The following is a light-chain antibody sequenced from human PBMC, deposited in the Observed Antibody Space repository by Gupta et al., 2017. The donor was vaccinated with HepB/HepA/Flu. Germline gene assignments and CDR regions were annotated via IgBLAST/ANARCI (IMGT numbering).Light chain of an antibody. CDR3: LLYYGGIRV. Sequence: QTVVTPDSSLTVFPGGTVNFTCGSSAGAVTSDNYATWNQQRPGQPPRPLIYNTTNKHSFTPSRFSGSILENKAALTLSGVQPDDDAEYYSLLYYGGIRVFGGGTKLTVL. CDR2: NTT. V-gene: IGLV7-43*01. CDR1: AGAVTSDNY. J-gene: IGLJ3*02.